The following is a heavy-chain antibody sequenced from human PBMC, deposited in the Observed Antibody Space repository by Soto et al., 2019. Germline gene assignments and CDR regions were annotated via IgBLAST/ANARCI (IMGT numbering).Heavy chain of an antibody. V-gene: IGHV1-46*01. CDR3: ARDAPRVMTTVTTGWFDP. CDR2: INPSGGTT. CDR1: GYTFTSYY. Sequence: ASVKVSCKASGYTFTSYYMHWVRQAPGQGLEWMGIINPSGGTTSYAQKFQGRVTMTRDTSTSTVYMELSSLRSEDTAVYYCARDAPRVMTTVTTGWFDPWGQGTLVTVSS. J-gene: IGHJ5*02. D-gene: IGHD4-17*01.